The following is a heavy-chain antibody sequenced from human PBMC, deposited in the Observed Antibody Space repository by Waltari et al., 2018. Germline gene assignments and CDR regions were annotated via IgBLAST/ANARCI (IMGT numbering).Heavy chain of an antibody. V-gene: IGHV3-74*01. J-gene: IGHJ6*02. CDR3: ARLAPRTYRSPVPGRHYYYGMDV. CDR2: IGNDETSI. CDR1: GFRSRHYW. D-gene: IGHD3-10*01. Sequence: EERLLESGGGLVQPGASLRLSGASSGFRSRHYWLHWFHQAPGRGLVWVARIGNDETSISYADSVKGRLTISRDNAKNTVYLQMKRLRVEDTAVYYCARLAPRTYRSPVPGRHYYYGMDVWGQGTTVTVSS.